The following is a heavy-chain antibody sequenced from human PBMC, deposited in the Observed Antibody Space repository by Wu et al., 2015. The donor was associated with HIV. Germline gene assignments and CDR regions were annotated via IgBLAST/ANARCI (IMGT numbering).Heavy chain of an antibody. D-gene: IGHD6-19*01. CDR2: INPLFGTT. J-gene: IGHJ6*02. CDR1: GDGFTSYA. CDR3: ARNTDSVATSLYSLGV. V-gene: IGHV1-69*05. Sequence: QAQLVQSGAEAKRPGASVKVTCKASGDGFTSYAVSWVRQAPGQGLEWMGGINPLFGTTRHAQKFQDRMTITTDEAKTIVYLELDSLRFDDTAVYYCARNTDSVATSLYSLGVWGQGTTVTVSS.